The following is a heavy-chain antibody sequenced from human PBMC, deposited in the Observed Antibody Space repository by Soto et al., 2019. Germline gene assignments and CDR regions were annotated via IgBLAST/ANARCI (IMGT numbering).Heavy chain of an antibody. V-gene: IGHV2-5*02. CDR3: AHRRASTLYYDSSGYRVLGYYYGMDV. Sequence: SGPTLVNPTQTLTLTCTFSGFSLSTSGVGVGWIRQPPGKALEWLALIYWDDDKRYSPSLKSRLTITKDTSKNQVVLTMTNMEPVDTATYYWAHRRASTLYYDSSGYRVLGYYYGMDVWGQGTRVTVSS. D-gene: IGHD3-22*01. J-gene: IGHJ6*02. CDR1: GFSLSTSGVG. CDR2: IYWDDDK.